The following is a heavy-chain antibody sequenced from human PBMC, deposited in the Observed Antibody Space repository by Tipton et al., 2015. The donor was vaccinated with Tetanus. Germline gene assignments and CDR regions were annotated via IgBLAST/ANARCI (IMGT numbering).Heavy chain of an antibody. V-gene: IGHV4-59*01. CDR1: GSSIDNYY. Sequence: LRLSCTISGSSIDNYYWSWIRQPPGKRLEWIGFIHNRGGTNYNPSLKSRVTISVDTSKNQFSLKLSSVTAADTAVYYCARDNPYSAGAFDAFGVWGQGTMVTISS. D-gene: IGHD6-13*01. J-gene: IGHJ3*01. CDR2: IHNRGGT. CDR3: ARDNPYSAGAFDAFGV.